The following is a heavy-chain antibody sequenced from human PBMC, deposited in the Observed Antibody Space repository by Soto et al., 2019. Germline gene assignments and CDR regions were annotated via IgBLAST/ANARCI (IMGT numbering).Heavy chain of an antibody. Sequence: QVQLVESGGGLVKPGGSLRLSCAASGFTFSDYYMSWIRQAPGKGLEWVSYISSSGSTIYYADSVKGRFTISRDNAKSPQDPQMNSLRAKDTAVYYWAREPLTGTTYYYCSGMDVWGQGATFTVSS. V-gene: IGHV3-11*01. CDR3: AREPLTGTTYYYCSGMDV. J-gene: IGHJ6*02. CDR2: ISSSGSTI. D-gene: IGHD1-20*01. CDR1: GFTFSDYY.